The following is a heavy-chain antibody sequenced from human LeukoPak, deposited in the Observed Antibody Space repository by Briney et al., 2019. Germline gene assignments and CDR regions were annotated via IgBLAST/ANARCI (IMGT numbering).Heavy chain of an antibody. CDR3: ARKGGGQLVNTRRWFDP. CDR2: INHSGST. Sequence: SETLSLTCAVYGGSFSGYYWSWIRQPPGKGLEWIGEINHSGSTNYSPSLKSRVTISIDTSKNQFSLKLSSVTAADTAVYYCARKGGGQLVNTRRWFDPWGQGTLVSVSS. J-gene: IGHJ5*02. D-gene: IGHD6-13*01. V-gene: IGHV4-34*01. CDR1: GGSFSGYY.